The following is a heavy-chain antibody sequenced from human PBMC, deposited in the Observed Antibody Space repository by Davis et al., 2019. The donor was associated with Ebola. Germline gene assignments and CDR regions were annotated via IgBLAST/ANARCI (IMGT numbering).Heavy chain of an antibody. D-gene: IGHD6-6*01. V-gene: IGHV3-74*01. J-gene: IGHJ4*02. CDR3: AKEISSSGEDY. CDR1: GFTFSSYW. Sequence: HTGGSLRLSCAASGFTFSSYWMHWVRQAPGKGLVWVSRINNDGTSTSYADSVKGRFTISRDNSKNTLYLQMNSLRAEDTAVYYCAKEISSSGEDYWGQGTLVTVSS. CDR2: INNDGTST.